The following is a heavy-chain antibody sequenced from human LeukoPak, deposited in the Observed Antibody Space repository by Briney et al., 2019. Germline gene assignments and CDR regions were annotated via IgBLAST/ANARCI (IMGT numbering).Heavy chain of an antibody. D-gene: IGHD3-22*01. V-gene: IGHV3-30-3*01. CDR3: ARDRDSSMATMFDY. J-gene: IGHJ4*02. Sequence: GRSLRLSCAASGFTFSSYAMHWVRQAPGKGLEWVAVISYDVSHKYYADSVKGRFTISRDNSKNTLCLQMNSLRAEDTAVYYCARDRDSSMATMFDYWGQGTLVTVSS. CDR1: GFTFSSYA. CDR2: ISYDVSHK.